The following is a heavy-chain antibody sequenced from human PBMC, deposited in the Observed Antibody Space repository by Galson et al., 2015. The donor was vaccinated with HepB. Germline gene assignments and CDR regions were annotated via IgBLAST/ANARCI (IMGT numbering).Heavy chain of an antibody. CDR3: ARDPLIVVRGAPAFDI. V-gene: IGHV4-31*03. CDR2: IYYSGST. Sequence: TLSLTCTVSGGSISSGGYYWSWIRQHPGKGLEWIGYIYYSGSTYYNPSLKSRVTISVDTSKNQFSLKLSSVTAADTAVYYCARDPLIVVRGAPAFDIWGQGTMVTVSS. D-gene: IGHD3-10*01. J-gene: IGHJ3*02. CDR1: GGSISSGGYY.